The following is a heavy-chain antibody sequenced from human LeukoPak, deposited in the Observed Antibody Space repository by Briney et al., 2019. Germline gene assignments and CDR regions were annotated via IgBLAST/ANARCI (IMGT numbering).Heavy chain of an antibody. Sequence: GRSLRLSCAASGFTFSSYGMHWVCQAPGKGLEWVAVIWYDGSNRYYADSVKGRFTISRDNSKNTLYLQMNSLRAEDTAVYYCARGVGRITMIVGAHYYYMDVWGKGTTVTVSS. CDR3: ARGVGRITMIVGAHYYYMDV. V-gene: IGHV3-33*01. D-gene: IGHD3-22*01. CDR2: IWYDGSNR. CDR1: GFTFSSYG. J-gene: IGHJ6*03.